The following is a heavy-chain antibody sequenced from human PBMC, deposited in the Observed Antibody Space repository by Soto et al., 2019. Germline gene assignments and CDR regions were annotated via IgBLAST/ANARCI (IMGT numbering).Heavy chain of an antibody. CDR3: ARDTSGYDYTPSWFDP. Sequence: ASLKVSCKASGYTFTSYYMHWVRQAPEQGLEWMGIINPRGGSTSYAQKFQGRVTMTRDTSTSTVYMELSSMRSEDTAVYSCARDTSGYDYTPSWFDPWGQGALVTVSS. J-gene: IGHJ5*02. CDR2: INPRGGST. D-gene: IGHD5-12*01. CDR1: GYTFTSYY. V-gene: IGHV1-46*01.